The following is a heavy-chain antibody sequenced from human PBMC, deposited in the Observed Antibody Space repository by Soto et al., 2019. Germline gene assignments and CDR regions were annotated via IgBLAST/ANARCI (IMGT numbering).Heavy chain of an antibody. CDR3: ARYSRSSAGYYFGMDV. Sequence: GGSLRLSCAASGFTFSSYWMHWVRQAPGRGLVWVSRIDSDGSSTTYADPVKGRFTISRDNAKNTLYLQMNSLRAEDTAVYYCARYSRSSAGYYFGMDVWGQGTTVTVSS. CDR1: GFTFSSYW. V-gene: IGHV3-74*01. D-gene: IGHD6-6*01. J-gene: IGHJ6*02. CDR2: IDSDGSST.